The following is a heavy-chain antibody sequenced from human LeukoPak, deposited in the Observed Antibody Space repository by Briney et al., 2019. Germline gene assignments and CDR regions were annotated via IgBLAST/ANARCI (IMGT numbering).Heavy chain of an antibody. J-gene: IGHJ4*02. CDR2: VNDDGSGE. CDR1: GFTFSGYW. Sequence: GGSLRLSCAASGFTFSGYWMTWVRQAPGKGLEWVANVNDDGSGEYYVDSVRGRFTISKDNAKYSLYLQMNSLRAEDTAVYYCVREVNAHFPAWGQGTLVTVST. D-gene: IGHD3-3*02. CDR3: VREVNAHFPA. V-gene: IGHV3-7*01.